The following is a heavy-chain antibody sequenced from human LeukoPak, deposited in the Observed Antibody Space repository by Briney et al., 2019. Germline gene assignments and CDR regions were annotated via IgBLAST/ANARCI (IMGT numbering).Heavy chain of an antibody. CDR3: AKDPYSSSYYEMGV. CDR1: GFIVSNNY. V-gene: IGHV3-66*01. Sequence: QTGGSLRLSCAASGFIVSNNYMSWLRQAPGEGLEWVSLIYDDGSTFYADSVKGRFTISRDNSENTLYLQMDNLRVEDTAVYYCAKDPYSSSYYEMGVRGQGTTVTVSS. J-gene: IGHJ6*02. D-gene: IGHD6-13*01. CDR2: IYDDGST.